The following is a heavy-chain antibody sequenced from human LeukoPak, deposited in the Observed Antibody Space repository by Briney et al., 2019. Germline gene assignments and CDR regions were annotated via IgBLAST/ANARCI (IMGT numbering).Heavy chain of an antibody. CDR1: GGSFSGYY. CDR2: INHSGST. Sequence: NSSETLSLTCAVYGGSFSGYYWSWIRQPPGKGLEWIGEINHSGSTNYNPSLKSRVTISVDTSKNQFSLKLSSVTAADTAVYYCARGGYYGSVTDYWGQGTLVTVSS. V-gene: IGHV4-34*01. CDR3: ARGGYYGSVTDY. D-gene: IGHD3-10*01. J-gene: IGHJ4*02.